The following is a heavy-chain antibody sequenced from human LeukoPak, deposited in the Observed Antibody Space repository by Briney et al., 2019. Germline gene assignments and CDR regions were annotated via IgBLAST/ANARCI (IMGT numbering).Heavy chain of an antibody. J-gene: IGHJ6*03. CDR3: ARALSMYYYYYMDV. V-gene: IGHV1-2*02. CDR2: INPNSGGT. D-gene: IGHD2/OR15-2a*01. Sequence: ASVKVSCKASGYTFTGYYMHWVRQAPGQGLEWMGWINPNSGGTNYAQKFQGRVTMTRDTSISTAYMELSRLRSDDTAVYYCARALSMYYYYYMDVWGKGTTVTISS. CDR1: GYTFTGYY.